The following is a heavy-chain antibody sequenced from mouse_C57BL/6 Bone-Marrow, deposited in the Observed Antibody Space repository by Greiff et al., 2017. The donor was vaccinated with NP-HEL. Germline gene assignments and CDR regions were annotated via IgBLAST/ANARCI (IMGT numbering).Heavy chain of an antibody. CDR1: GYTFTSYT. CDR3: ADYGSSYWYFDV. CDR2: INPSSGYT. J-gene: IGHJ1*03. Sequence: VKLMESGAELARPGASVKMSCKASGYTFTSYTMHWVKQRPGQGLEWIGYINPSSGYTKYNQKFKDKATLTADKSSSTAYMQLSSLTSEDSAVYYCADYGSSYWYFDVWGTGTTVTVSS. V-gene: IGHV1-4*01. D-gene: IGHD1-1*01.